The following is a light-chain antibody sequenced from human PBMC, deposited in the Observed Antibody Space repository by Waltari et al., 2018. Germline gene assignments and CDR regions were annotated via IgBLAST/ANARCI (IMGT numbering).Light chain of an antibody. Sequence: SSELTQDPAVSVALGQTVRITCQGDSLRSYDASWYQQKPGQDPILVIYGKDNRPSGIPVRFSCSTSGNTAALTITGSQAEDEADYYSHSRVVSNVRGAFGGGTKLTVL. CDR3: HSRVVSNVRGA. V-gene: IGLV3-19*01. CDR2: GKD. CDR1: SLRSYD. J-gene: IGLJ2*01.